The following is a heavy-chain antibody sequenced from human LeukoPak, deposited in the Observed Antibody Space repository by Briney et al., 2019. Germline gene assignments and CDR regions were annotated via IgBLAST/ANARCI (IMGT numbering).Heavy chain of an antibody. Sequence: PGGSLRLSCAASGFTFSSYSMNWVRQAPGKGLEWVSYISSSSSSIYYADSVKGRFTISRDNAKNSLYLQMNSLRAEDTAVYYCASYSSLDYWGQGTLVTVSS. CDR1: GFTFSSYS. J-gene: IGHJ4*02. V-gene: IGHV3-48*01. CDR3: ASYSSLDY. CDR2: ISSSSSSI. D-gene: IGHD6-19*01.